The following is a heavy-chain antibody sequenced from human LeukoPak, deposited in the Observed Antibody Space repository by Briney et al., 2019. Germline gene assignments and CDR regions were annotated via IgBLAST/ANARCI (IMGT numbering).Heavy chain of an antibody. CDR2: ISAYNGNT. CDR3: ARDGPDYGDYINFDY. J-gene: IGHJ4*02. D-gene: IGHD4-17*01. V-gene: IGHV1-18*01. Sequence: GASVKVSCKASGYTFTSYGISWVRQAPGQGLEWMGWISAYNGNTNYAQKLQGRVTMTTDTSTSTAYMELRSLRSDDTAVYYCARDGPDYGDYINFDYWGQGTLVTVSS. CDR1: GYTFTSYG.